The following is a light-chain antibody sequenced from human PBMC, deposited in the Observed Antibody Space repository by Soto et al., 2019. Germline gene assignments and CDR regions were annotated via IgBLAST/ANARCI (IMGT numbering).Light chain of an antibody. J-gene: IGLJ2*01. CDR3: QSYDSSLSGGV. CDR2: GNS. V-gene: IGLV1-40*01. Sequence: QSVLTQPPSVSGAPGQRVTISCTGSSSNIGAGYDVHWYQQLPGTAPKLLIYGNSNRPSGVPDRFPGSKSGTSASLAITGLQAEDEADYYCQSYDSSLSGGVFGGATKLTVL. CDR1: SSNIGAGYD.